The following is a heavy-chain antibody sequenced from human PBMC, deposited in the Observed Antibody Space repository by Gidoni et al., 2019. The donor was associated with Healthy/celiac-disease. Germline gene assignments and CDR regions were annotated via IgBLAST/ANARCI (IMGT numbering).Heavy chain of an antibody. Sequence: EVQLVESGGGVVQPGGSLRLSCEASGFTFDDYAMHWVRQAPGKGLEWVSLISGDGGSTYYADSVKGRFTISRDNSKNSLYLQMNSLRTEDTALYYCANYGGNSDYWGQGTLVTVSS. CDR3: ANYGGNSDY. CDR2: ISGDGGST. CDR1: GFTFDDYA. V-gene: IGHV3-43*02. D-gene: IGHD4-17*01. J-gene: IGHJ4*02.